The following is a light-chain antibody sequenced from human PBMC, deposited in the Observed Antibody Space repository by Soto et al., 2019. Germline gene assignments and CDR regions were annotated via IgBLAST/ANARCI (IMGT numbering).Light chain of an antibody. V-gene: IGKV4-1*01. Sequence: DIVMTQSPDSLAVSLGVRATITCKSSRSVLYPSDKRNYLAWYQQKPGQPPKLLLYWASTRESGVPARFTGSESGTDFTLTINGLQAEDVAIYFCQQYYETPHTFGQGTKLEL. CDR3: QQYYETPHT. J-gene: IGKJ2*01. CDR1: RSVLYPSDKRNY. CDR2: WAS.